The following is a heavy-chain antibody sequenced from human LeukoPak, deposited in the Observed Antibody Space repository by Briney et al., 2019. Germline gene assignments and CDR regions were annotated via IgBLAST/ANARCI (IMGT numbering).Heavy chain of an antibody. CDR1: GFTFSSYA. CDR3: AKELLGYRQWPEAFDI. D-gene: IGHD6-19*01. V-gene: IGHV3-23*01. J-gene: IGHJ3*02. Sequence: GGSLRLSCAASGFTFSSYAMSWVRQAPGKGLEWVSAISGSGGSTYYADSVKGRFTTSRDNSKNTLYLQMNSLRAEDTAVYYCAKELLGYRQWPEAFDIWGQGTMVTVSS. CDR2: ISGSGGST.